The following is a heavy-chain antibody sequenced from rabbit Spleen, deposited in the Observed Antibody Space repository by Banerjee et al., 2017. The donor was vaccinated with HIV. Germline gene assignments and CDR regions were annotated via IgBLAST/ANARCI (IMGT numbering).Heavy chain of an antibody. CDR2: IYTGSSGST. V-gene: IGHV1S40*01. J-gene: IGHJ4*01. D-gene: IGHD6-1*01. Sequence: QSLEESGGGLVQPEGSLTLTCKASGLDFSSNYWMCWVRQAPGKGLEWIACIYTGSSGSTYYASWAKGRFTISKTSSTTVTLQTTSLTAADTATYFCASGNNVNGYRFNLWGPGTLVTVS. CDR3: ASGNNVNGYRFNL. CDR1: GLDFSSNYW.